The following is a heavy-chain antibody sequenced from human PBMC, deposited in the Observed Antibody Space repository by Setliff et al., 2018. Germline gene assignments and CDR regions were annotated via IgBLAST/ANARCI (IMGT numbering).Heavy chain of an antibody. CDR2: VHYDGVNK. V-gene: IGHV3-30*02. J-gene: IGHJ4*02. D-gene: IGHD3-22*01. Sequence: SGGSLRLSCAASGFTFNTYYMHWVRQLPGKGLEWVAFVHYDGVNKHYRDSVKGRFTISRDNSKNSVFLQMNSLRVEDTAVYYCARVHYETSTYSPTLFDHWGQGALVTVAS. CDR1: GFTFNTYY. CDR3: ARVHYETSTYSPTLFDH.